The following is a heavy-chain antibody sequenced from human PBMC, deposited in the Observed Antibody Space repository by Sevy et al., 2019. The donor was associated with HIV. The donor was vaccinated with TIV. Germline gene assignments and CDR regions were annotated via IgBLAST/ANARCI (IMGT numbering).Heavy chain of an antibody. D-gene: IGHD6-19*01. J-gene: IGHJ4*02. CDR1: GGSISSDYYY. CDR2: IYYSGST. CDR3: ARHSSSGWYGSFDY. V-gene: IGHV4-39*02. Sequence: SETLSLTCTVSGGSISSDYYYWGWIRQPPGKGLEWIGSIYYSGSTYYNQSLKSPVILSVDTSKNHFSLKLSSVTAADTAVYYCARHSSSGWYGSFDYWGQGTLVTVSS.